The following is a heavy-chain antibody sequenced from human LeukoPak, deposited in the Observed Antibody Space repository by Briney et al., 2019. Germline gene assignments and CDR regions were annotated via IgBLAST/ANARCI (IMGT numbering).Heavy chain of an antibody. V-gene: IGHV4-59*08. CDR1: GGSISSYY. CDR3: ARYGGGYYGMDV. CDR2: IYYSGST. J-gene: IGHJ6*02. D-gene: IGHD4/OR15-4a*01. Sequence: SETLSLTCTVSGGSISSYYWSWIRQPPGKGLEWIGYIYYSGSTNYNPSLKSRVTISVDTSKNQFSLKLSSVTAADTAVYYCARYGGGYYGMDVWGQGTTVTVPS.